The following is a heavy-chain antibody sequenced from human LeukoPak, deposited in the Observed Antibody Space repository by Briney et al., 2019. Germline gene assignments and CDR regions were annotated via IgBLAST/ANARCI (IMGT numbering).Heavy chain of an antibody. Sequence: KPSETLSLTCTVSGGSISSYYWSWIRQPPGKGLEWIGYIYYSGSTNYNPSLKSRVTISVDTSKNQFSLKLSSVTAADTAVYYCAGLSTYYYDSSGYDAVAFDIWGQGTMVTVSS. J-gene: IGHJ3*02. CDR2: IYYSGST. V-gene: IGHV4-59*01. D-gene: IGHD3-22*01. CDR3: AGLSTYYYDSSGYDAVAFDI. CDR1: GGSISSYY.